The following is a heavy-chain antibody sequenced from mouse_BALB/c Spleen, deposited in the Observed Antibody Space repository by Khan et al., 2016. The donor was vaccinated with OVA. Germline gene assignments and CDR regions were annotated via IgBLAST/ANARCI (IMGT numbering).Heavy chain of an antibody. Sequence: QVQLQQSGPELKKPGETVKISCKASGYTSTNYGMNWVKQAPGKGLKWMGWINTYTGEPTYADDLKGRFAFSLETSANTAYLQINNLKNEDTATYCCARKNYSYDRYFDVWGAGTTVTVSS. CDR2: INTYTGEP. J-gene: IGHJ1*01. V-gene: IGHV9-3-1*01. CDR3: ARKNYSYDRYFDV. D-gene: IGHD2-12*01. CDR1: GYTSTNYG.